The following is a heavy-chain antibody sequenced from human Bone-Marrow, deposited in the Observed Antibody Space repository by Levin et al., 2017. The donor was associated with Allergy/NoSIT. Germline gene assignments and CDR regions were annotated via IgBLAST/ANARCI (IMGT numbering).Heavy chain of an antibody. Sequence: ASVKVSCAASGFTFNRYWMHWVRQTPGKGLVWVSRINNDGSDTTYADSVKGRFTISRDNAKNTLYLQMNSLRAEDTAVYHCARDLPHNWFDPWGQGTLVTVSS. CDR1: GFTFNRYW. CDR3: ARDLPHNWFDP. J-gene: IGHJ5*02. CDR2: INNDGSDT. V-gene: IGHV3-74*01.